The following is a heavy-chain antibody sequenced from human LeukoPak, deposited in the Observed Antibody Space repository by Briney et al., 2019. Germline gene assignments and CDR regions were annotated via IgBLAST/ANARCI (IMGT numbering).Heavy chain of an antibody. CDR1: GGSISSSSYY. CDR3: ARSATVTTGYFDY. D-gene: IGHD4-17*01. CDR2: IFYSGST. V-gene: IGHV4-39*07. J-gene: IGHJ4*02. Sequence: PSETLSLTCTVSGGSISSSSYYWAWIRQPPGKGLEWIGSIFYSGSTYYNPSLKSRVTISVDTSKNQFSLKLTSVTAAETAVYYCARSATVTTGYFDYWGQGALVTVSS.